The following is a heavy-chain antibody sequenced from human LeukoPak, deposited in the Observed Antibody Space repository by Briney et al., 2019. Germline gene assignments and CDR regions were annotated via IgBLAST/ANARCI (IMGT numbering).Heavy chain of an antibody. CDR2: INPTGDKT. J-gene: IGHJ5*02. CDR1: GYTFTDHY. CDR3: ARDVGITVADSFDP. D-gene: IGHD6-13*01. Sequence: ASVKVSCKASGYTFTDHYMHWVRQAPGQGLEWMGLINPTGDKTWYAQKFQGRVTMTTDTSTSTVYMEVRGLRSDDTAMYYCARDVGITVADSFDPWGQGTLVTVSS. V-gene: IGHV1-46*01.